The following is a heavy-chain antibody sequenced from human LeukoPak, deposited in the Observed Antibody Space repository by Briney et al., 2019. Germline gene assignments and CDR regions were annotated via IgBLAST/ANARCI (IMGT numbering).Heavy chain of an antibody. CDR1: GFTFSLYA. CDR3: ARSHSSGYYAWFDP. V-gene: IGHV3-23*01. J-gene: IGHJ5*02. Sequence: PGGSLRLSCAASGFTFSLYAMSWVRQAPGKGLEWVSAISGSGGSTYYADSVKGRFTISRDNSKNTLYLQMNSLRAEDTAVYYCARSHSSGYYAWFDPWGQGTLVTVSS. D-gene: IGHD3-22*01. CDR2: ISGSGGST.